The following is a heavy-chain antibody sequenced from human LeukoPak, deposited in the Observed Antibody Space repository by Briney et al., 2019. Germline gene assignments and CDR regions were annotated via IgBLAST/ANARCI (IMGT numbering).Heavy chain of an antibody. J-gene: IGHJ4*02. CDR1: GLTFSSYS. CDR3: ATDVLAVTIFGY. Sequence: PGGSLRLSCAASGLTFSSYSMNWVRQAPGTGLVWVSLINSDGSSTNYADSVKGRFTISRDNAKNTLYLQMNSLRAEDTAVYYCATDVLAVTIFGYWGQGTLVTVSS. D-gene: IGHD3-22*01. V-gene: IGHV3-74*01. CDR2: INSDGSST.